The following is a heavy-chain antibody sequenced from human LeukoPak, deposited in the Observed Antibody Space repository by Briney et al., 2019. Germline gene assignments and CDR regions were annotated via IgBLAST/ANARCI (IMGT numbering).Heavy chain of an antibody. Sequence: PRGSLRLSCAASGFTFSGHWMSWVRQAPGKGLEWVANINQGGSDKYYVDSVKGRFTTSRDNANNLLYLQMNSLRGEDTAVYYCTRDRSRAEDDWGQGTLVTVSS. CDR1: GFTFSGHW. D-gene: IGHD1-14*01. J-gene: IGHJ4*02. CDR2: INQGGSDK. V-gene: IGHV3-7*01. CDR3: TRDRSRAEDD.